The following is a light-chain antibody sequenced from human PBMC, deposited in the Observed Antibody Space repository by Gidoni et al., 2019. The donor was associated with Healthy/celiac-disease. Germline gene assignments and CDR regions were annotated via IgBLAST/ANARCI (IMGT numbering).Light chain of an antibody. V-gene: IGKV1-39*01. CDR1: QRISSY. CDR2: SAS. CDR3: QQSYSNHRT. Sequence: DIQMTQSPSSRSASVGDSVTISFRASQRISSYSNWYQQKPGKAPKLLIYSASSLQRGVPSRFSGSGSGTDFTLTISSLQTEDFATYYCQQSYSNHRTFGQGTKLEIK. J-gene: IGKJ2*02.